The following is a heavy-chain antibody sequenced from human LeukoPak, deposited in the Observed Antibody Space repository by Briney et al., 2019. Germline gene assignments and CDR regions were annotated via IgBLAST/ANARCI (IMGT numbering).Heavy chain of an antibody. V-gene: IGHV4-30-2*01. CDR2: IYHSGST. Sequence: SETLSLTCAVSGGSISSGGYSWSWIWQPPGKGLEWIGNIYHSGSTYYNPSLKSRVTISVDRSKNQFSLKLSSVTAADTAVYYCARGSFGYGDYRAPYYFDYWGQGTLVTVSS. D-gene: IGHD4-17*01. CDR3: ARGSFGYGDYRAPYYFDY. CDR1: GGSISSGGYS. J-gene: IGHJ4*02.